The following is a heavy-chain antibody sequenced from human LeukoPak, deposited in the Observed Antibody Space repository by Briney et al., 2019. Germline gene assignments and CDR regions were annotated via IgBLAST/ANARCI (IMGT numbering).Heavy chain of an antibody. D-gene: IGHD3-22*01. CDR2: INPGGGST. J-gene: IGHJ4*02. CDR1: GYTFITYY. V-gene: IGHV1-46*01. Sequence: ASVKVSCKASGYTFITYYMHWVRQAPGQGLEWMGIINPGGGSTTYAQKFQGRVTMTRDTSISTAYMELSRLRSDDTAVYYCARDMKRGFTGFDYWGQGTLVTVSS. CDR3: ARDMKRGFTGFDY.